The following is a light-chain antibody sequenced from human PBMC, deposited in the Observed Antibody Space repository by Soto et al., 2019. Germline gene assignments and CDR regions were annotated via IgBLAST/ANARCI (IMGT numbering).Light chain of an antibody. Sequence: QLVLTQSPSASASLGASVKLTCTLSSGHSHYAVAWHQQQPGKGPRFLMKINRDGSHNKGDGIPDRFSGSISGAERYLTISSLQSEDEADYYCQTWGAGIRVFGGGTKLTVL. J-gene: IGLJ3*02. CDR3: QTWGAGIRV. CDR1: SGHSHYA. CDR2: INRDGSH. V-gene: IGLV4-69*01.